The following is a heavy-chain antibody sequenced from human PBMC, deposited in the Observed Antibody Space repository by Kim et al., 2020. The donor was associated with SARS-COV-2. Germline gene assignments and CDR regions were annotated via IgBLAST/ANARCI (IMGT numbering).Heavy chain of an antibody. D-gene: IGHD3-9*01. V-gene: IGHV4-39*01. J-gene: IGHJ4*02. Sequence: PSLKSRVTISVATSKNQFSLKLSSVTAADTAVYYCARPYTTDYDILTGYYYWGQGTLVTVSS. CDR3: ARPYTTDYDILTGYYY.